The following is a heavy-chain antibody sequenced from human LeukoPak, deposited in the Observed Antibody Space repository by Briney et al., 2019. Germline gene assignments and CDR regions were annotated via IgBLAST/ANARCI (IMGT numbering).Heavy chain of an antibody. Sequence: GASVKVSCKASGYSFTSYGISWVRQAPGQGLEWMGWINPNSGGTNYAQKFQGRVTMTSDTSISTAYMELSRLRSDDTALYYCARGTIVGARFTGFDYWGQGTLVTVSS. CDR1: GYSFTSYG. J-gene: IGHJ4*02. V-gene: IGHV1-2*02. CDR2: INPNSGGT. D-gene: IGHD1-26*01. CDR3: ARGTIVGARFTGFDY.